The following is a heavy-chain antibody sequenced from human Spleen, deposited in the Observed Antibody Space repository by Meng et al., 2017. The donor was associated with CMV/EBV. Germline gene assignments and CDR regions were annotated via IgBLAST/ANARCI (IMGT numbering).Heavy chain of an antibody. V-gene: IGHV3-74*01. J-gene: IGHJ5*02. CDR2: INSDGSST. CDR3: ARGIAAAGGSKNNWFDP. CDR1: GFTFSSYW. D-gene: IGHD6-13*01. Sequence: GESLKISCVASGFTFSSYWMHWVRQTPGKGLVWVSRINSDGSSTSYADSVKGRFTISRDNAKNTLYLQMNSLRAEDTAVYYCARGIAAAGGSKNNWFDPWGQGTLVTVSS.